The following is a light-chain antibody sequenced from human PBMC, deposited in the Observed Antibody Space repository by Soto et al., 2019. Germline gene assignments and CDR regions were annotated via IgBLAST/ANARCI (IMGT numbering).Light chain of an antibody. CDR2: AAS. V-gene: IGKV3-15*01. J-gene: IGKJ5*01. CDR1: QSVSSN. Sequence: EIVVTQSPATLSVSPGERATLSCSASQSVSSNLAWYQQKPGQAPRRLIYAASTRATGIPARFSGSGSGTEFTLTISSLQSEDFAVYYCQQYDNWPPFTFGQGTLLEI. CDR3: QQYDNWPPFT.